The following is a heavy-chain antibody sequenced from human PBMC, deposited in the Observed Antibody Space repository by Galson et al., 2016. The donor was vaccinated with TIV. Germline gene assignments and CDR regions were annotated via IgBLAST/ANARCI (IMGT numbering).Heavy chain of an antibody. J-gene: IGHJ4*02. D-gene: IGHD5-18*01. CDR3: ANEGYSYRLS. Sequence: SETLSLTCTVSGGSVTSSHWSWIRQPAGKGLEWIGRVYPSGSTNYSPSLKSRVTMSLDTSKNQFSLNLMSVTAADTAVYYCANEGYSYRLSWGQGILGTVSS. CDR1: GGSVTSSH. V-gene: IGHV4-4*07. CDR2: VYPSGST.